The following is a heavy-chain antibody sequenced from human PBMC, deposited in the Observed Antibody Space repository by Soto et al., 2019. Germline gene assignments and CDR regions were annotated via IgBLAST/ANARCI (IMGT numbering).Heavy chain of an antibody. D-gene: IGHD3-10*01. CDR1: GFTLNAFW. Sequence: GGSLRLSCTASGFTLNAFWMTWVRQAPGQGLEWLANINQDGSEKYFGDSVKGRFAISRDNAKNSVFLQMNILTADDTALYFCARTIWFGELIDYWGQGPPVTVSS. V-gene: IGHV3-7*03. CDR2: INQDGSEK. J-gene: IGHJ4*02. CDR3: ARTIWFGELIDY.